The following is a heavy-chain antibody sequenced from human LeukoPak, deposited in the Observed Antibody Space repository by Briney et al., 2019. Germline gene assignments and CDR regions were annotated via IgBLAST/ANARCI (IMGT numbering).Heavy chain of an antibody. CDR1: GGSISGNF. Sequence: PSETLSLTCTVSGGSISGNFRSWLRQPPGKGLEWIGYIYSSGSTSYNPSLKSRVTISLDTSKHQFSLKLTSVTAADTAVYYCARVTTIFGVDMYYFDYWGQGTLVTVSS. V-gene: IGHV4-59*01. CDR2: IYSSGST. J-gene: IGHJ4*02. D-gene: IGHD3-3*01. CDR3: ARVTTIFGVDMYYFDY.